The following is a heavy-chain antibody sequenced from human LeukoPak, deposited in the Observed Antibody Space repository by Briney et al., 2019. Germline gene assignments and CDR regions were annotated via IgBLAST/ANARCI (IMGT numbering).Heavy chain of an antibody. J-gene: IGHJ4*02. CDR1: GFTFSSYG. D-gene: IGHD3-9*01. CDR2: ISYDGSNK. Sequence: PGGSLRLSCAASGFTFSSYGMHWVRQAPSKGLEWVAVISYDGSNKYYADSVKGRFTISRDNSKNTLYLQMNSLRAEDTAVYYCAKDFRPLRYFGWSIDYWGQGTLVTVSS. CDR3: AKDFRPLRYFGWSIDY. V-gene: IGHV3-30*18.